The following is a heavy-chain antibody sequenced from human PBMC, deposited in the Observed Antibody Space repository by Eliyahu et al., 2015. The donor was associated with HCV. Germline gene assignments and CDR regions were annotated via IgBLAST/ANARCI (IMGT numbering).Heavy chain of an antibody. Sequence: ESGGDLVQPGGSLRLSCATSGFTLRSYAMSWVRQAPGKGLEWVSSLSTNGATTSYAGSVKGRFTISRDNSKNIVFLQMNSLRAEDTAVYYCARRWVEPSQGGYYLGMDVWGQGTTVTVSS. D-gene: IGHD1-14*01. V-gene: IGHV3-23*01. CDR1: GFTLRSYA. J-gene: IGHJ6*02. CDR2: LSTNGATT. CDR3: ARRWVEPSQGGYYLGMDV.